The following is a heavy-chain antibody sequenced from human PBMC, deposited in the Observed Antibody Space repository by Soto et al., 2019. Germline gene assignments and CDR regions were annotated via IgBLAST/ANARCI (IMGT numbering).Heavy chain of an antibody. CDR1: GFTFSSYA. V-gene: IGHV3-23*01. Sequence: EVQLLESGGGLVQPGGSLRLSCAASGFTFSSYAMSWVRQAPGKGLEWVSAISGSGGSTYYADSVKGRFTISKDNSKNTLYLQMNSLRAEDTAVYYCAKVITVIVVVQHWGWFDPWGQGTLVTVSS. CDR3: AKVITVIVVVQHWGWFDP. J-gene: IGHJ5*02. D-gene: IGHD3-22*01. CDR2: ISGSGGST.